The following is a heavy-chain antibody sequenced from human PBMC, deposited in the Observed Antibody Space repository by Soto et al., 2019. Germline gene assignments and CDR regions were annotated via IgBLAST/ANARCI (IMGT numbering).Heavy chain of an antibody. Sequence: GGSLRLSCAASGVTFRSYSMDWVLQAPGKGLEWVSYISSSSSTIYYADSVKGRFTISRDNAKNSLYLQMNSLRDEDTAVYYCARDGLVKPYYYYYGMDVWGQGTTVTVTS. CDR3: ARDGLVKPYYYYYGMDV. CDR2: ISSSSSTI. CDR1: GVTFRSYS. D-gene: IGHD2-21*01. V-gene: IGHV3-48*02. J-gene: IGHJ6*02.